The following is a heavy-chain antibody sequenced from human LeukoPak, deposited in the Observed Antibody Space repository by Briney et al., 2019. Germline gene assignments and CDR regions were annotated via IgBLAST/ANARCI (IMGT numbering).Heavy chain of an antibody. CDR2: IYYSGST. J-gene: IGHJ4*02. V-gene: IGHV4-39*01. CDR1: GGSISNTNYY. CDR3: ASLRGYSYGFVVY. Sequence: SETLSLTCTVSGGSISNTNYYWGWIRQPPGKGLEWIGSIYYSGSTYYNPSLKSRVTISVDTSKNQFSLKLSSVTAADTAVYYCASLRGYSYGFVVYWGQGTLSPSPQ. D-gene: IGHD5-18*01.